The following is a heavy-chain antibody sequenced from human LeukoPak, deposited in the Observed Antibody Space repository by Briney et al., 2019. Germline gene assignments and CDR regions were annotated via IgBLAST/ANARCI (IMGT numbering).Heavy chain of an antibody. CDR1: GFSLSTSGVG. V-gene: IGHV2-5*02. J-gene: IGHJ4*02. D-gene: IGHD2-21*01. CDR2: IYWDDDK. CDR3: VHRAHIGGPLDY. Sequence: SGPALVKPTQTLTLTCTFSGFSLSTSGVGVVWIRQPPGKALEWLALIYWDDDKRYSPSLKSRLTITKDTSKNQVVLTMTNMDPVDTATYYCVHRAHIGGPLDYWGQGTLVTVSS.